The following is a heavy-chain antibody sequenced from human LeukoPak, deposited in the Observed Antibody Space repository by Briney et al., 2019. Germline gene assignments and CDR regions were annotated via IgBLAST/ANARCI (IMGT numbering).Heavy chain of an antibody. CDR2: ISAYNGNT. D-gene: IGHD6-19*01. Sequence: ASAKVSCKASGYTFTSYGISWVRQAPGQGLEWMGWISAYNGNTNYAQKLQGRVTMTTDTSTSTAYMELRSLRSDDTAVYYCARGIAVAGTGPLDPWGQGTLVTVSS. CDR3: ARGIAVAGTGPLDP. CDR1: GYTFTSYG. V-gene: IGHV1-18*01. J-gene: IGHJ5*02.